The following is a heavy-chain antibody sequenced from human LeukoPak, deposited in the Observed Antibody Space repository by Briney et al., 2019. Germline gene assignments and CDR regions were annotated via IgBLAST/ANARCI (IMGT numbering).Heavy chain of an antibody. Sequence: PGGSLRLSCAASGFTFSSYWMSWVRQAPGKGLEWVANIKQDGSEKYYVDSVKGRFTISRDDAKNSLYLQMNSLRAEDTAVYYCAREEGLHAVVVAEYYFDYWGQGTLVTVSS. J-gene: IGHJ4*02. D-gene: IGHD2-15*01. CDR1: GFTFSSYW. V-gene: IGHV3-7*01. CDR3: AREEGLHAVVVAEYYFDY. CDR2: IKQDGSEK.